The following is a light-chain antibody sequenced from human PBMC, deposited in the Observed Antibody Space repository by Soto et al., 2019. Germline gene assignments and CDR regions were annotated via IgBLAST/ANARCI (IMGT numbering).Light chain of an antibody. Sequence: QSALTQPASVSGSPGQSITISCTGTSSDVGGYNYVSWYQQYPGKAPKLMIYDVTNRPSGVSNRFSGSKSGNTASLTISGLQAEDEADYYCSSYLSSGLYVLGAGTKVTVL. CDR3: SSYLSSGLYV. CDR2: DVT. J-gene: IGLJ1*01. V-gene: IGLV2-14*01. CDR1: SSDVGGYNY.